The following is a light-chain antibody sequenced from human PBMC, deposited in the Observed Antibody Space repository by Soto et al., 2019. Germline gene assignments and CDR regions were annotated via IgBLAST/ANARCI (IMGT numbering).Light chain of an antibody. CDR3: QHYGSSAYT. CDR1: QSVSSY. Sequence: EIVLTQSPATLSLSPGERATLSCRASQSVSSYLAWYQQKPGQAPRLLIYDASNRATGIPARFSGSGSGTDFTLTISRLEPEDFAVYYCQHYGSSAYTFGQGTTLEIK. CDR2: DAS. J-gene: IGKJ2*01. V-gene: IGKV3-11*01.